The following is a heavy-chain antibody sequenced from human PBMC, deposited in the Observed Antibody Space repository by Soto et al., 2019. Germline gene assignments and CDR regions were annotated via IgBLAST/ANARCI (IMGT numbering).Heavy chain of an antibody. CDR3: ARTTYYYDSSGFRLPKYYFDY. V-gene: IGHV2-70*01. J-gene: IGHJ4*02. CDR1: GFSLSTSGMC. Sequence: SGPTLVNPTQTLTLTCTFSGFSLSTSGMCVSWIRQPPGKALEWLALIDWDDDKYYSTSLKTRLTISKDTSKNQVVLTMTNMDPVDTATYYCARTTYYYDSSGFRLPKYYFDYWGQGTLVTVSS. CDR2: IDWDDDK. D-gene: IGHD3-22*01.